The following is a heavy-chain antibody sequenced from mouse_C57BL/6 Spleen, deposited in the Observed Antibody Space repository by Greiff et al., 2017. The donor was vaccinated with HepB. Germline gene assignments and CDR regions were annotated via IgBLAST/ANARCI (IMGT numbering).Heavy chain of an antibody. CDR1: GEEGNGYD. V-gene: IGHV1-43*01. J-gene: IGHJ3*01. CDR2: MNPSTGGT. Sequence: QQSGQERGKNGEEEKICCKDDGEEGNGYDMHGVKQSSEKSLEWIGEMNPSTGGTSYNQKFKGKATLTVDKSSSTAYMQLKSLTSEDSAVYYCARGAYSSSSFAYWGQGTLVTVSA. D-gene: IGHD2-10*01. CDR3: ARGAYSSSSFAY.